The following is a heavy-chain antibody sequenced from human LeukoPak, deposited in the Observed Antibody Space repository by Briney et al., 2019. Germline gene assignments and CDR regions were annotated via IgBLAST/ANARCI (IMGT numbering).Heavy chain of an antibody. CDR2: ISGSGGST. J-gene: IGHJ4*02. Sequence: GKSLRLSCAASGFTFSDYGMHWARQAPGKGLEWVSAISGSGGSTYYADSVKGRFTISRDNSRNTLYLQMNSLRAEDTAVYYCAKGHWSAFDYWGQGTLVTVSS. D-gene: IGHD2-8*02. CDR1: GFTFSDYG. CDR3: AKGHWSAFDY. V-gene: IGHV3-23*01.